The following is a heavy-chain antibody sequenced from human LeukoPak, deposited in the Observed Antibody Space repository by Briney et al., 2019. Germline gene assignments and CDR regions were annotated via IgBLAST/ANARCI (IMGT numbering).Heavy chain of an antibody. CDR1: GFTFSNYW. Sequence: PGGSLRLSRAASGFTFSNYWMSWVRQAPGRGLEWVANIHPEGNEKYHVDSVKGRFTISRDNTKNSLFLQMHGLRVEDTAVYYCARGDDFSGDYWGQGTLVTVSS. CDR3: ARGDDFSGDY. J-gene: IGHJ4*02. D-gene: IGHD2-21*02. V-gene: IGHV3-7*04. CDR2: IHPEGNEK.